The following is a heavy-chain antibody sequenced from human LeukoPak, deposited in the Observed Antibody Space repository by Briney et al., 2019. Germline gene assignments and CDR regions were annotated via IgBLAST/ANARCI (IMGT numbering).Heavy chain of an antibody. J-gene: IGHJ3*02. Sequence: GGSLRLSCVDSGFTFSNFGMSWVRQAPGKGLEFVSAIGYNGGDTYYANSVKGRFTISRDISKNTLYLQMGSLRAEDMAVYYCARVGNYGSGFDIWGQGTMVTLSS. CDR1: GFTFSNFG. CDR3: ARVGNYGSGFDI. D-gene: IGHD1-7*01. CDR2: IGYNGGDT. V-gene: IGHV3-64*01.